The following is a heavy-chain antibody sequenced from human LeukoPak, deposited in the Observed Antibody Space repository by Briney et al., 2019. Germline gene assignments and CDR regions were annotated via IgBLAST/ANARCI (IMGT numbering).Heavy chain of an antibody. CDR3: ATYYYGSGSPADDAFDI. J-gene: IGHJ3*02. D-gene: IGHD3-10*01. V-gene: IGHV4-59*01. CDR2: IYYSGST. CDR1: GGSFSGYY. Sequence: SETLSLTCAVYGGSFSGYYWSWIRQPPWKGLEWIGYIYYSGSTNYNPSLKSRVTISVDTSKNQFSLKLSSVNAADTAVYYCATYYYGSGSPADDAFDIWGQGTMVTVSS.